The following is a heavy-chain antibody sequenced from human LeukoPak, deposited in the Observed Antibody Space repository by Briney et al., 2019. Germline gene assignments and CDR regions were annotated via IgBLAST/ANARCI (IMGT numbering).Heavy chain of an antibody. V-gene: IGHV3-30-3*01. J-gene: IGHJ4*02. CDR3: AVIVVVPAAIWFDY. Sequence: GGSLRLSCAASGFTFSSYAVHWVRQAPGKGLEWVAVISYDGSNKYYADSVKGRSTIPRDNSKNTLYLQMNSLRAEDTAVYYSAVIVVVPAAIWFDYWGQGTLVTVSS. D-gene: IGHD2-2*02. CDR2: ISYDGSNK. CDR1: GFTFSSYA.